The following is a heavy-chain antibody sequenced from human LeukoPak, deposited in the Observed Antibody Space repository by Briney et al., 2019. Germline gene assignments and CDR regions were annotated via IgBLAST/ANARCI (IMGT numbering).Heavy chain of an antibody. D-gene: IGHD5-24*01. CDR3: ARGPVSSATGGNFFDY. Sequence: SETLSLTCTVSGGSISSYYWSWIRQPPGKGLEWIGYIYYSGSTNCNPSLKSRVTISVDTSKNQFSLKLSSVTAADTAVYYCARGPVSSATGGNFFDYWGQGTLVTVSS. J-gene: IGHJ4*02. CDR1: GGSISSYY. V-gene: IGHV4-59*01. CDR2: IYYSGST.